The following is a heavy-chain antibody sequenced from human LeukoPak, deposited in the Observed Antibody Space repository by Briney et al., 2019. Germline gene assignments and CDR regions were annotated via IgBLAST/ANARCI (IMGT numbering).Heavy chain of an antibody. CDR1: GYTFTGYY. Sequence: GASVKVSCKASGYTFTGYYMHWVRQAPGQGLEWMGWINPNSGGTNYAQKFQGRVTMTRDTSISTAYMELSRLRSDDTAVYYCARVAPPTKRYYYGSSGYYGYWGQGTLVTVSS. V-gene: IGHV1-2*02. CDR2: INPNSGGT. J-gene: IGHJ4*02. D-gene: IGHD3-22*01. CDR3: ARVAPPTKRYYYGSSGYYGY.